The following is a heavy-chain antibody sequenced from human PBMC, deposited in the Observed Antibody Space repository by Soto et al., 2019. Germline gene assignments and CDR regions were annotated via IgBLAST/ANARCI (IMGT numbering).Heavy chain of an antibody. CDR3: AKAAAYSSNWYTAFDL. Sequence: PGGSLRLSCAAAGFKFGDFAMQWVRQVPGRGLEWVSGLNWNSNSIAYADSVKGRFTISRDNAKNSLYLQMNSLRSDDTAFYYCAKAAAYSSNWYTAFDLWCQGTMVTVSS. CDR2: LNWNSNSI. D-gene: IGHD6-13*01. V-gene: IGHV3-9*01. J-gene: IGHJ3*01. CDR1: GFKFGDFA.